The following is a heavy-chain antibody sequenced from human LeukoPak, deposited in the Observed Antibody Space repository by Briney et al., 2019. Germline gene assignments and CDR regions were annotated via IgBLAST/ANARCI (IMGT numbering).Heavy chain of an antibody. J-gene: IGHJ5*01. CDR2: MNLNSGNT. CDR3: AKSPHPTVVTASLPVNFFDS. V-gene: IGHV1-8*03. D-gene: IGHD4-23*01. Sequence: ASVKVSCKASGYTFTSYDINWVRQATGQGLEWMGWMNLNSGNTGYAQKFQGRVTITRNTSISTAYMELSSLRSEDTAVYYCAKSPHPTVVTASLPVNFFDSWGQGTLVPVSS. CDR1: GYTFTSYD.